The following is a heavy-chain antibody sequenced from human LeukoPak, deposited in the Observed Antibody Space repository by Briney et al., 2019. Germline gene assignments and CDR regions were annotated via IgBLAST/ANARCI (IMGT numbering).Heavy chain of an antibody. Sequence: GGSLRLSCAASGFTFSSYSMNWVRQAPGKGLEWVSSISSSSSYIYYADSVKGRFTISRDNAKNSLYLHMNSLRAEDTAVYYCARDPRVVSGAFDIWGQGTMVTVSS. CDR3: ARDPRVVSGAFDI. D-gene: IGHD2-21*01. V-gene: IGHV3-21*01. J-gene: IGHJ3*02. CDR1: GFTFSSYS. CDR2: ISSSSSYI.